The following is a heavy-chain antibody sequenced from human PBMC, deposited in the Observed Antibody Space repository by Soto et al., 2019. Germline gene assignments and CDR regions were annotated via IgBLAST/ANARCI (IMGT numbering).Heavy chain of an antibody. CDR2: IYYSVST. D-gene: IGHD3-10*01. CDR1: GVSIISYY. CDR3: ARSDVSGGGESDR. V-gene: IGHV4-59*08. Sequence: SGTPSLTCPVLGVSIISYYWRWIRPPPGKGVECIGYIYYSVSTNYTPSLKSRVTISVETSKNQFSLRLSSVTAADTAVYYWARSDVSGGGESDRWGKGTLV. J-gene: IGHJ4*02.